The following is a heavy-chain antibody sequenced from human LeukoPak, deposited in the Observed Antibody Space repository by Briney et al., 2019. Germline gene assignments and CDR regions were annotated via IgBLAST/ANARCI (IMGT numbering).Heavy chain of an antibody. Sequence: GGSLRLSCAASGFAFSSYGMHWVRQAPGKGLEWVAVISYDGSNKYYADSVKGRFTISRDNSKNTLYLQMNSLRAEDTAVYYCAKVTYGSGTYGAFDYWGQGTLVTVSS. D-gene: IGHD3-10*01. V-gene: IGHV3-33*05. CDR3: AKVTYGSGTYGAFDY. J-gene: IGHJ4*02. CDR2: ISYDGSNK. CDR1: GFAFSSYG.